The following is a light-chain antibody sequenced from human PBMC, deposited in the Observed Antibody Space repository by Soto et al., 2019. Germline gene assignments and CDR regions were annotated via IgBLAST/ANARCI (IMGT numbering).Light chain of an antibody. J-gene: IGKJ4*01. Sequence: DIQMTQSPSSLSASVGDRVTITCQASRDIDNYLNWYQQKPGKAPNLLIYDASNLETGVPLRFSGSRSGTHFTLTISSLQPEDFAVYYCQQYNNWPLTFGGGTKVEIK. CDR3: QQYNNWPLT. CDR2: DAS. V-gene: IGKV1-33*01. CDR1: RDIDNY.